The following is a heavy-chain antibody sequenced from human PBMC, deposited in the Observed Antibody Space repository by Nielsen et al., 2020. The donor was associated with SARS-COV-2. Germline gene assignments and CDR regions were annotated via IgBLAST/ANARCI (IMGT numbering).Heavy chain of an antibody. V-gene: IGHV4-59*01. J-gene: IGHJ6*02. CDR1: GGSISSYY. D-gene: IGHD5-24*01. CDR3: ARDSMATADYYYYGMDV. CDR2: IYYSGST. Sequence: GSLGLSCTVYGGSISSYYWSWIRQPPGKGLEWIGYIYYSGSTNYNPSLKSRVTISVDTSKNQFSLKLSSVTAADTAVYYCARDSMATADYYYYGMDVWGQGTTVTVSS.